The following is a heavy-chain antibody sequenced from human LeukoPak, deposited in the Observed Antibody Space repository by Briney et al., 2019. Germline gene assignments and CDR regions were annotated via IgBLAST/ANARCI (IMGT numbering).Heavy chain of an antibody. CDR1: GGTFSSYA. D-gene: IGHD6-6*01. V-gene: IGHV1-69*13. Sequence: GASVRVSCKASGGTFSSYAISWVRQAPGQGLEWMGGIIPIFGTANYAQKFQGRVTITADESTSTAYMELSSLRSEDTAVYYCARNLDSSSLYFDYWGQGTLVTVSS. J-gene: IGHJ4*02. CDR2: IIPIFGTA. CDR3: ARNLDSSSLYFDY.